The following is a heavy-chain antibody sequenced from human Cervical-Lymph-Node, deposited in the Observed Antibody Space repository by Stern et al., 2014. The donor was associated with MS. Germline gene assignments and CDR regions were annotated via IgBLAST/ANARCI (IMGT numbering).Heavy chain of an antibody. Sequence: EVQLVESGGGLVQPGGSLRLSCAASGFTFSSYWMHWVRQAPGKGLVWVSRINSDGSSTSYADSVKGRFTISRDNAKNTLYLQMNSLRAEDTAVYYCARDFGQLRPYAYYYYGMDVWGQGTTVTVSS. V-gene: IGHV3-74*01. CDR3: ARDFGQLRPYAYYYYGMDV. D-gene: IGHD1-26*01. CDR2: INSDGSST. J-gene: IGHJ6*02. CDR1: GFTFSSYW.